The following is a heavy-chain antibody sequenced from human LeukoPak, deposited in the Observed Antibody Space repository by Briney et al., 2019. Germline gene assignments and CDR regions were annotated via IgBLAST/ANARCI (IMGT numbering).Heavy chain of an antibody. CDR3: AREGCGGSCYASVSYYYGMDV. V-gene: IGHV3-21*01. CDR2: YI. D-gene: IGHD2-15*01. Sequence: YIYYADSVKVRFTISRDNAKNSLYLQMNSLRAEDTAVYYCAREGCGGSCYASVSYYYGMDVWGQGTTVTVSS. J-gene: IGHJ6*02.